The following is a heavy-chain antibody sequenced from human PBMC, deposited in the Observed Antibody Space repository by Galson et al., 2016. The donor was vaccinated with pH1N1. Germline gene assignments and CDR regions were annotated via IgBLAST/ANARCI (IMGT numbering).Heavy chain of an antibody. CDR2: IYHTGSP. Sequence: ETLSLTCTVSGDSIDSSIYYWAWIRQSPDKGLEWIGSIYHTGSPRYNPSLNSRGTMSVDTSRNQFSLNLISVTAADTAVYYCARGGERVCSRSDCPLLDYWGQGGLVTVSS. CDR1: GDSIDSSIYY. CDR3: ARGGERVCSRSDCPLLDY. J-gene: IGHJ4*02. D-gene: IGHD2-21*02. V-gene: IGHV4-39*01.